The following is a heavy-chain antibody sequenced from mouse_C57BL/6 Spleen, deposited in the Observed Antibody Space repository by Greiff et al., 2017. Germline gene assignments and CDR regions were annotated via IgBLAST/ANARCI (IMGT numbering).Heavy chain of an antibody. D-gene: IGHD1-1*01. CDR1: GYAFSSSW. Sequence: QVQLQQSGPELVKPGASVKISCKASGYAFSSSWMNWVKQRPGKGLEWIGRIYPGDGDTNYNGKFKGKATLTADKSSSTAYMQLSSLTSEDSAVYFCATPVVDWYLDVWGTGTTVTVSS. J-gene: IGHJ1*03. CDR2: IYPGDGDT. CDR3: ATPVVDWYLDV. V-gene: IGHV1-82*01.